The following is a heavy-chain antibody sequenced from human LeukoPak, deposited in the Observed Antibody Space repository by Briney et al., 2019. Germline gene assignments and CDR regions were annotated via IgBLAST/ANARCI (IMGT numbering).Heavy chain of an antibody. CDR3: ARDFSEVGAMGTGWFDP. Sequence: GASVKVSCKASGGTFSSYAISWVRQAPGQGLEWMGWISAYNGNTNYAQKLQGRVTMTTDTSTSTAYMELRSLRSDDTAVYYCARDFSEVGAMGTGWFDPWGQGTLVTVSS. CDR1: GGTFSSYA. J-gene: IGHJ5*02. CDR2: ISAYNGNT. D-gene: IGHD1-26*01. V-gene: IGHV1-18*01.